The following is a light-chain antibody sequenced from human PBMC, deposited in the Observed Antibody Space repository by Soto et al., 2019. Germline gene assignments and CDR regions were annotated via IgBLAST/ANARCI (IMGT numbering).Light chain of an antibody. J-gene: IGKJ5*01. CDR3: QQYGSSPST. Sequence: EIVLTQSPGTLSLSPGDRATLSCRASQSVSSSYLAWYQQKPGQAPRLLIYGASSRATGIPARFSGSGSGTDFTLTIIRLEPEDFAVYYCQQYGSSPSTFGQGTRPEIK. V-gene: IGKV3-20*01. CDR1: QSVSSSY. CDR2: GAS.